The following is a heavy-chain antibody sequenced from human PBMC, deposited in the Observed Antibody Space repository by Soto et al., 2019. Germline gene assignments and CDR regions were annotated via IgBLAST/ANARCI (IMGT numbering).Heavy chain of an antibody. D-gene: IGHD5-18*01. CDR3: ANSMVWIRRSETYFFDY. Sequence: SGPTLVNPTQTLTLTCTFSGFSLSTSGVGVGWIRQPPGKALEWLALIYWNDDKRYSPSLKSRLTITEDTSKNQVVLTMTNMDLVDTAKYYCANSMVWIRRSETYFFDYWGKGSLDTFSS. CDR2: IYWNDDK. V-gene: IGHV2-5*01. J-gene: IGHJ4*02. CDR1: GFSLSTSGVG.